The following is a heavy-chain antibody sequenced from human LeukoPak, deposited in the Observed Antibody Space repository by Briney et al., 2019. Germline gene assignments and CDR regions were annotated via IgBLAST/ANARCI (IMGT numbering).Heavy chain of an antibody. CDR1: GDSISTYY. J-gene: IGHJ3*02. D-gene: IGHD2-2*01. V-gene: IGHV4-59*08. CDR3: ARRLWGDCSSTSCYPSGAFDI. CDR2: SFYTGTT. Sequence: PSETLSLTCIVSGDSISTYYWSWIRQSPGKGMEWIGYSFYTGTTNYNPSLQSRVTISPDTSKNQISLKLTSVTAADTAVYYCARRLWGDCSSTSCYPSGAFDIWGQGTMVTVSS.